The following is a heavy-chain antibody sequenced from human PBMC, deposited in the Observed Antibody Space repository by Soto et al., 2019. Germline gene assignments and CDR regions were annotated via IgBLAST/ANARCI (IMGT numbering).Heavy chain of an antibody. CDR3: ARHTGATYYDILTGYYRPNNWFDP. Sequence: PGESLKISCKGSGYSFTSYWIGWVRQMPGKGLEWMGIIYPGDSDTRYSPPFQGQVTISADKSISTAYLQWSSLKASDTAMYYCARHTGATYYDILTGYYRPNNWFDPWGQGTLVTVSS. CDR1: GYSFTSYW. V-gene: IGHV5-51*01. J-gene: IGHJ5*02. CDR2: IYPGDSDT. D-gene: IGHD3-9*01.